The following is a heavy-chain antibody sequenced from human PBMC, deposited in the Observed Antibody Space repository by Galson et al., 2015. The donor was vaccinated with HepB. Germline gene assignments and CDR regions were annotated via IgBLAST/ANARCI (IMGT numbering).Heavy chain of an antibody. J-gene: IGHJ6*02. CDR1: GYTFGTYY. CDR3: ARGRLTIFAVVTDVRDYYYRMDV. CDR2: INPNSGDT. V-gene: IGHV1-2*02. D-gene: IGHD3-3*01. Sequence: SCKASGYTFGTYYMHWVRQAPGQGLEWMGWINPNSGDTYYAQMFQGRVTTTRDKSISTAYMELTSLRSDDTAVYYCARGRLTIFAVVTDVRDYYYRMDVWGQGTTVTVSS.